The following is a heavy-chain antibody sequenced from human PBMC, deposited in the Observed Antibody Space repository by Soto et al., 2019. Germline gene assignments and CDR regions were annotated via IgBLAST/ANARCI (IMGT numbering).Heavy chain of an antibody. CDR2: IYPGDSDT. Sequence: GESLKISCKGSGYSFTSYWIGWVRQMPGKGLEWMGIIYPGDSDTRYSPSFQGQVTISADKSISTAYLQWSSLKASDTAMYYCARRIGYCSSTSCYTDNWFDPWGQGXLVTVSS. CDR1: GYSFTSYW. CDR3: ARRIGYCSSTSCYTDNWFDP. J-gene: IGHJ5*02. V-gene: IGHV5-51*01. D-gene: IGHD2-2*02.